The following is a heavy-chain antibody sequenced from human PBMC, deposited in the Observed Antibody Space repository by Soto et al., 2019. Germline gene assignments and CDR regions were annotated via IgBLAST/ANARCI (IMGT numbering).Heavy chain of an antibody. CDR1: GFTFSSYA. CDR3: AKENIVVVVAATQYYFDY. CDR2: ISGSGGST. V-gene: IGHV3-23*01. J-gene: IGHJ4*02. Sequence: GGSLRLSCAASGFTFSSYAMSWVRQAPGKGLEWVSAISGSGGSTYYADSVKGRFTISRDNSKNTLYLQMNSLRAEDTAVYYCAKENIVVVVAATQYYFDYWGQGTLVTVSS. D-gene: IGHD2-15*01.